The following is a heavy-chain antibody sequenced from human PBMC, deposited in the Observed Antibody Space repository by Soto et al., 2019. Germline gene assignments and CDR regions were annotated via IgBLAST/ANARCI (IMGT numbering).Heavy chain of an antibody. Sequence: SETLSLTCTVSGGSISSYYWSWIRQPPGKGLEWLGYIYYSGSTNYNPSLKSRVTISVDTSKNQFSLKLSSVTAADTAVYYCARVVDYYDSSGFTYYFDGWRKVTRSAVAS. CDR3: ARVVDYYDSSGFTYYFDG. V-gene: IGHV4-59*01. CDR2: IYYSGST. J-gene: IGHJ4*02. CDR1: GGSISSYY. D-gene: IGHD3-22*01.